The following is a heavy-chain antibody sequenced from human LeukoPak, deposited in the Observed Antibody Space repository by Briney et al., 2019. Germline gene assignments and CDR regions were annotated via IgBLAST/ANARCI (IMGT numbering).Heavy chain of an antibody. CDR1: GYSIRIAYY. CDR2: SHHSGST. D-gene: IGHD3-16*01. Sequence: SETLSLTCTVSGYSIRIAYYWGWIRQPPGKGLEWIGSSHHSGSTYYNPSLKSRVTISVDTSKNQFSLRLSSVTAADTAVYYCARLRGIYGMDVWGQGTTVTVSS. CDR3: ARLRGIYGMDV. V-gene: IGHV4-38-2*02. J-gene: IGHJ6*02.